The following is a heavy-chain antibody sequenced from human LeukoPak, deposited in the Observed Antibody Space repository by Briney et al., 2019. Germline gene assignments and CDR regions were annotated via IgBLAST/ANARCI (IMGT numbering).Heavy chain of an antibody. Sequence: QSGGSLRLSCAASGFTFSSYGMHWVRQAPGKGLDWVAVIWYDGSNKYYADSVKGRFTISRDNSKNTLYLQMNSLRAEDTAVYYCARGGYDYVWGIYRYTRGVFDYWGQGTLVTVSS. D-gene: IGHD3-16*02. V-gene: IGHV3-33*01. CDR3: ARGGYDYVWGIYRYTRGVFDY. CDR1: GFTFSSYG. J-gene: IGHJ4*02. CDR2: IWYDGSNK.